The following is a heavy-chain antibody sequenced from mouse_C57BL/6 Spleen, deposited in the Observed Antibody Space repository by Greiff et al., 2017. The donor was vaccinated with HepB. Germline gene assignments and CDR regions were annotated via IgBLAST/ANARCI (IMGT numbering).Heavy chain of an antibody. J-gene: IGHJ4*01. CDR3: AREGLRRAMDY. Sequence: EVKLMESGGGLVKPGGSLKLSCAASGFTFSDYGMHWVRQAPEKGLEWVAYISSGSSTIYYADTVKGRFTISRDNAKNTLFLQMTSLRSEDTAMYYCAREGLRRAMDYWGQGTSVTVSS. D-gene: IGHD2-4*01. CDR1: GFTFSDYG. CDR2: ISSGSSTI. V-gene: IGHV5-17*01.